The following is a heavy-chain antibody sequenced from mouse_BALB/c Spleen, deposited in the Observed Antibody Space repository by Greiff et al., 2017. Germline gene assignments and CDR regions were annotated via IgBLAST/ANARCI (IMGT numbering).Heavy chain of an antibody. CDR1: GFHIKDTY. V-gene: IGHV14-3*02. J-gene: IGHJ3*01. CDR2: IDPANGNT. D-gene: IGHD3-3*01. CDR3: ASGAGPWFAY. Sequence: AQLQQSGAELVKPGASVKLSCTASGFHIKDTYMQWVKQRPEQGLEWIGRIDPANGNTKYDPKFQGKATITADTSSNTAYLQLSSLTSEDTAVYYCASGAGPWFAYWGQGTLVTVSA.